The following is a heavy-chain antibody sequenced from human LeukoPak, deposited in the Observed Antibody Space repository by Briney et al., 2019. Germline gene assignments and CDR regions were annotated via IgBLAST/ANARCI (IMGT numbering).Heavy chain of an antibody. V-gene: IGHV3-30*18. CDR2: ISYDGSNK. CDR3: AKEGVVVAAGFYFGY. J-gene: IGHJ4*02. D-gene: IGHD2-15*01. Sequence: GRSLRLYCAASGFTFSSYGMHWVRQAPGKGLEWVAVISYDGSNKYYADSVKGRFAIYRDNSKNTLYLQMNSLRAEDTAVYYCAKEGVVVAAGFYFGYWGQGTLVTVSS. CDR1: GFTFSSYG.